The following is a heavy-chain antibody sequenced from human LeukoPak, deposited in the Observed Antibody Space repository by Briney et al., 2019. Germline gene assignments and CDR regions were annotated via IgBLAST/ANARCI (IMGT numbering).Heavy chain of an antibody. J-gene: IGHJ5*02. Sequence: SETLSLTCTVSGGSITSYYWSWIRQPAGKGLEWLGRIYSSGSTHYNPSLESRLTMSVDTSKNRFSLKLSSATAADTAVYYCARRVIMSAAGVPDTWLDPWGQGILVTVSS. D-gene: IGHD2-8*01. CDR2: IYSSGST. CDR3: ARRVIMSAAGVPDTWLDP. V-gene: IGHV4-4*07. CDR1: GGSITSYY.